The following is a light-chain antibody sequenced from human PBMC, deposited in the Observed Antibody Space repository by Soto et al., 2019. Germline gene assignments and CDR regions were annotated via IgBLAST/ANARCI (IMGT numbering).Light chain of an antibody. CDR3: CSYAGRGTFV. Sequence: QSVLTQPASVSGSPGQSITISCTGTSSDVGSYDLVSWYQQPPGKAPKLMIYDDTKRPSGISTRFSGSKSGNAASLTISGLHAEDEADYYCCSYAGRGTFVFGTGTKVTVL. CDR2: DDT. J-gene: IGLJ1*01. CDR1: SSDVGSYDL. V-gene: IGLV2-23*01.